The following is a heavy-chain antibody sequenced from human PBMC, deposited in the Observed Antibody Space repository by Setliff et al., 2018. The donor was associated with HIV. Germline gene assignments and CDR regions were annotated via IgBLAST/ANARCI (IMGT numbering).Heavy chain of an antibody. D-gene: IGHD6-13*01. J-gene: IGHJ6*02. V-gene: IGHV3-30*02. CDR3: ARDCRVGWVFTYGMDV. CDR1: GVSFSDYG. CDR2: IWYDGNNK. Sequence: PGGSLRLSCAAAGVSFSDYGMHWVRQALGKGLEWVAFIWYDGNNKYYADSVKGRFTISRDNSKNTLFLQMNSLRPEDTAVYYCARDCRVGWVFTYGMDVWGQGTLVTVSS.